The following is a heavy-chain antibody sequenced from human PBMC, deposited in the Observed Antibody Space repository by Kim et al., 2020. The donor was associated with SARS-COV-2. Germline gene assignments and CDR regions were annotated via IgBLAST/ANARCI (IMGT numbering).Heavy chain of an antibody. Sequence: ASVKVSCKASGYTFTSYYMHWVRQAPGQGLEWMGIINPSGGSTSYAQKFQGRVTMTRDTSTSTVYMELSSLRSEDTAVYYCARDHRGRIAAAGHFDYWGQGTLVTVSS. CDR3: ARDHRGRIAAAGHFDY. J-gene: IGHJ4*02. CDR1: GYTFTSYY. V-gene: IGHV1-46*01. D-gene: IGHD6-13*01. CDR2: INPSGGST.